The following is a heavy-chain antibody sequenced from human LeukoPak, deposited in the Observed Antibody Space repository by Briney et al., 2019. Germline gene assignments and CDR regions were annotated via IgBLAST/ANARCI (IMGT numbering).Heavy chain of an antibody. CDR2: ISYDGSNK. Sequence: GRSLRLSCAASGFTFSSYAMHWVRQAPGNGLEWVAVISYDGSNKYYADSVKGRFTISRDNSKNTLYLQMNSLRAEDTAVYYCARDQFGGYDYWGQGTLVTVSS. D-gene: IGHD5-12*01. CDR3: ARDQFGGYDY. J-gene: IGHJ4*02. V-gene: IGHV3-30-3*01. CDR1: GFTFSSYA.